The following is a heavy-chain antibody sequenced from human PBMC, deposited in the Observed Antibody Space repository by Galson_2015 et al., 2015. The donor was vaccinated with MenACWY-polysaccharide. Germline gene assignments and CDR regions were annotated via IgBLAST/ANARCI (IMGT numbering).Heavy chain of an antibody. J-gene: IGHJ4*02. CDR1: GGSIGSCY. D-gene: IGHD2-2*01. CDR2: IYYSGST. CDR3: ARYTCTSTSCYFDH. V-gene: IGHV4-59*01. Sequence: LSLTCTVSGGSIGSCYWPWIRQPPGKGLEYIGYIYYSGSTKYSPSLKSRVTISVDTSKNQFSLKLSSVTAADTAVYYCARYTCTSTSCYFDHWGQGALVTASS.